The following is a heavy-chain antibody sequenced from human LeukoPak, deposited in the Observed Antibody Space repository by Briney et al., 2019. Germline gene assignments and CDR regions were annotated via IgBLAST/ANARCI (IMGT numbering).Heavy chain of an antibody. J-gene: IGHJ4*02. CDR3: ARGLGRWLPVALDY. CDR2: INHSGST. D-gene: IGHD5-18*01. Sequence: SETLSLTCAVYGGSFSGYYWSWTRQPPGKGLEWIGEINHSGSTNYNPSLKSRVTISVDTSKNQFSLKLSSVTAADTAVYYCARGLGRWLPVALDYWGQGTLVTVSS. V-gene: IGHV4-34*01. CDR1: GGSFSGYY.